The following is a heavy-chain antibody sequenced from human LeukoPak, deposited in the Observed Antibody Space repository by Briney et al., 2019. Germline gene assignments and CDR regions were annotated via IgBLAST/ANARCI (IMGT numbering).Heavy chain of an antibody. CDR2: INSGGSCP. Sequence: GGSLRLSCAAAADYWINWFRRGPGKGLLWVSHINSGGSCPGYADFVKGRFTSSKDHDKNRVYLQVNSLRAEDTAVYSCVSVYETFWGRGTMVTVSS. CDR1: ADYW. V-gene: IGHV3-74*01. D-gene: IGHD5/OR15-5a*01. J-gene: IGHJ4*02. CDR3: VSVYETF.